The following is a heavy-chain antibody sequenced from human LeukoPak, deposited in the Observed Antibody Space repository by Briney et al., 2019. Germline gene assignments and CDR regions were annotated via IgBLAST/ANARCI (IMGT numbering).Heavy chain of an antibody. D-gene: IGHD6-6*01. Sequence: SETLSLTCAVSGYSISSGYYWGWIRPPPGKGLEWIGSIYHSGSTYYNPSLKSRVTISVDTSKNQFSLKLSSVTAADTAVYYCARLRPPGGMDVWGKGTTVTVSS. CDR3: ARLRPPGGMDV. V-gene: IGHV4-38-2*01. CDR1: GYSISSGYY. CDR2: IYHSGST. J-gene: IGHJ6*04.